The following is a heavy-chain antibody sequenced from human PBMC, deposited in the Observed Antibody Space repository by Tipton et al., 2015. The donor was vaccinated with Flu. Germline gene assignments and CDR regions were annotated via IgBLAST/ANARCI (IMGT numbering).Heavy chain of an antibody. V-gene: IGHV4-61*09. D-gene: IGHD5/OR15-5a*01. Sequence: LRLSCTVSGGSISSGGYFWGWIRQPAGEGLEWIGHISTSGSTNYNPSLKSRLTLSVDTSKNQFSLRLTSVTATDTALYYCARHERGVSTFPWGQGTLVTVSS. J-gene: IGHJ5*02. CDR1: GGSISSGGYF. CDR2: ISTSGST. CDR3: ARHERGVSTFP.